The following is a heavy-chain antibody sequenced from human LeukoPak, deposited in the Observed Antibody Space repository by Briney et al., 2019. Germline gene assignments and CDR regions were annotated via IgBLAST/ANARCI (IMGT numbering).Heavy chain of an antibody. CDR1: GFTFSSYG. J-gene: IGHJ3*02. Sequence: GGSLRLSCAASGFTFSSYGMHWVRQPPGKGLEWVAFIRYDGGNKYYADSVKGRFTISRDNSKNTLYLQMNSLRAEDTAVHYCAKDIKVKGWLDAFDIWGQGTMVTVSS. V-gene: IGHV3-30*02. CDR3: AKDIKVKGWLDAFDI. D-gene: IGHD6-19*01. CDR2: IRYDGGNK.